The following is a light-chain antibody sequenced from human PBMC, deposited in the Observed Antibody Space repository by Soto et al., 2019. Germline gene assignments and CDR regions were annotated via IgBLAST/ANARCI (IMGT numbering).Light chain of an antibody. CDR3: SSYTSSSTLAV. J-gene: IGLJ2*01. CDR2: EVS. CDR1: SSDVGGYNY. Sequence: QSALTQAASVSGSPGQSITISCTGTSSDVGGYNYVSWYQQHPGRAPKLMIYEVSKRPSGVSNRFSGSKSGNTASLTISGLQAEDEADYYCSSYTSSSTLAVFGGGTKVTVL. V-gene: IGLV2-14*01.